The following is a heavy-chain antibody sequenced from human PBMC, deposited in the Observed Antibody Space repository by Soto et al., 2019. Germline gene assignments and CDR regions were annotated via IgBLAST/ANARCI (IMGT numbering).Heavy chain of an antibody. V-gene: IGHV1-18*01. CDR2: ISTYNGNT. CDR3: ARGPKYYYDNSGNYVFDY. J-gene: IGHJ4*02. Sequence: QVQLVQSGAEVKKPGASVKVSCKASGYTFTTYGMSWVRQAPGQGLDWMGWISTYNGNTKYAERLQGRVTMTTDTTTSTAYMELRSLRSDDTAVYDGARGPKYYYDNSGNYVFDYWGQGTLVTVSS. D-gene: IGHD3-22*01. CDR1: GYTFTTYG.